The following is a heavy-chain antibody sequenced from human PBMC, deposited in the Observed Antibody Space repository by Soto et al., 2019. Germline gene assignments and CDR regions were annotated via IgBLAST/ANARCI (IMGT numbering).Heavy chain of an antibody. CDR3: ARRSYGSGWFDP. Sequence: SETLSLTCTVSGGSVTTSRYYWSWIRQPPGKGLEWIGNIYYSGSTYCNPSLKSRVTISVHTSKTQFSLKLSSVTATDTAVYYCARRSYGSGWFDPWGQGTLVTVPS. D-gene: IGHD6-19*01. V-gene: IGHV4-39*01. J-gene: IGHJ5*02. CDR2: IYYSGST. CDR1: GGSVTTSRYY.